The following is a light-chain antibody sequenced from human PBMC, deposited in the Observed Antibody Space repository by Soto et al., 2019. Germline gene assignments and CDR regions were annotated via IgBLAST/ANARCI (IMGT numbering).Light chain of an antibody. CDR3: FSYAGNPPNV. CDR2: DVS. J-gene: IGLJ1*01. Sequence: QSALTQPRSVSGSPGQSVTISCTGTSSDVGGYNYVSWYQQHPGKAPKLMIYDVSKRPSGVPDRFSGSTSGNTASLTISGLQAEDEAADYWFSYAGNPPNVFGTGTKLTVL. CDR1: SSDVGGYNY. V-gene: IGLV2-11*01.